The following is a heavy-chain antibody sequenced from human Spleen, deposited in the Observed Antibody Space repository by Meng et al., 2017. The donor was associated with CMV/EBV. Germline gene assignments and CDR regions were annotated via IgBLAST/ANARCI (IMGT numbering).Heavy chain of an antibody. V-gene: IGHV3-73*01. CDR2: IRSKDNNYAT. D-gene: IGHD6-13*01. CDR3: ARDSIIAAGTSADY. J-gene: IGHJ4*02. CDR1: GFTFSGSA. Sequence: GESLKISCAASGFTFSGSAMHWVRQASGKGLEWVGRIRSKDNNYATAYGASVKGRFTISRDDSKDTTYLQMNSLKTEDTAVYYCARDSIIAAGTSADYWGQGTLVTVSS.